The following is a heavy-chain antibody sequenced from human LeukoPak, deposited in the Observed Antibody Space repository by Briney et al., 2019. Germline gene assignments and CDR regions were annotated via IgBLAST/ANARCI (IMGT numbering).Heavy chain of an antibody. CDR1: GFSSYS. CDR2: ISSGSDYR. J-gene: IGHJ4*02. Sequence: GGSLRLSCAASGFSSYSLHWVRQAPGKGLEWVSSISSGSDYRHYADSVKGRFTISRDNAKNSLDLQMNSLRAEDTAIYYCARDPWGTHAYWGQGTLVTVSS. V-gene: IGHV3-21*01. CDR3: ARDPWGTHAY. D-gene: IGHD3-16*01.